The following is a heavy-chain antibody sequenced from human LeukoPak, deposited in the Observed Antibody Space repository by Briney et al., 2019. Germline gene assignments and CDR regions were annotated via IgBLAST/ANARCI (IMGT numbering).Heavy chain of an antibody. CDR1: GFSFNSYV. CDR2: ITFSSSHI. V-gene: IGHV3-21*01. J-gene: IGHJ5*02. Sequence: GGSLRLSCAASGFSFNSYVMTWVRQAPGKGLECVSSITFSSSHIYYADSVKGRFTISRDNTKDSLYLQMNSLRAEDTAIYYCARGPQFSGPGWFDPWGQGT. D-gene: IGHD3-10*01. CDR3: ARGPQFSGPGWFDP.